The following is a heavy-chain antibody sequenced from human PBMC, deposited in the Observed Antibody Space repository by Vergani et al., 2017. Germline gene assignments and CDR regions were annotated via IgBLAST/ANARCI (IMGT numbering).Heavy chain of an antibody. Sequence: EVQLVESGGGLVQPGGSLKLSCAASGFTFSGSAMHWVRQASGKGLEWVGRIRSKANSYATAYAASVKGRFTISRDDSKNTAYMQMNSLRAEDTAVYYWASPTAGGAANMPTYYYNGMDVWGQGTTVTVSS. D-gene: IGHD1-26*01. V-gene: IGHV3-73*02. CDR3: ASPTAGGAANMPTYYYNGMDV. CDR2: IRSKANSYAT. J-gene: IGHJ6*02. CDR1: GFTFSGSA.